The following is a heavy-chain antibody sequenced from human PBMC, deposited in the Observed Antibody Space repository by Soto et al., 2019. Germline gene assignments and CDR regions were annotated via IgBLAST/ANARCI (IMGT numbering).Heavy chain of an antibody. CDR3: ARVLAAGRRRGAFDI. CDR2: INHSEST. Sequence: SDTLYLTCAVYGGSFSGYYWSWIRQPPGKGLERIGEINHSESTNYNPSKKSRVTISVDTSKNQLSLKQSTVTAADTAVYYCARVLAAGRRRGAFDIWGQGTMVT. V-gene: IGHV4-34*01. J-gene: IGHJ3*02. CDR1: GGSFSGYY. D-gene: IGHD6-13*01.